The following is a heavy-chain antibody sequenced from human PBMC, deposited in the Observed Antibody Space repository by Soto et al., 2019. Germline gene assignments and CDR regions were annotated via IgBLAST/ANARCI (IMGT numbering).Heavy chain of an antibody. CDR3: ARVSIVATIRPTGRSYNWFDP. Sequence: SETLSLTCSVSGGAISGSAYNWGWIRQPPGKGLEWIGKIIYSGSTYYNPALKSRVTISVDTSKNQFSLKLSSVTAADTAVYYCARVSIVATIRPTGRSYNWFDPWGQGTLVTVSS. J-gene: IGHJ5*02. CDR1: GGAISGSAYN. V-gene: IGHV4-39*07. D-gene: IGHD5-12*01. CDR2: IIYSGST.